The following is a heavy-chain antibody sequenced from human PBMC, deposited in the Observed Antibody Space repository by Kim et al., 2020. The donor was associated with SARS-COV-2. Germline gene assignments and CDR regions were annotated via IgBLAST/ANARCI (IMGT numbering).Heavy chain of an antibody. D-gene: IGHD6-13*01. CDR2: ISYDGSNK. CDR3: ARDGGIGAAGY. Sequence: GGSLRLSCAASGFTFSSYGMHWVRQAPGKGLEWVAVISYDGSNKYYADSVKGRFTISRDNSKNTLYLQMNSLRAEDTAVYYCARDGGIGAAGYWGQGTLV. V-gene: IGHV3-33*05. J-gene: IGHJ4*02. CDR1: GFTFSSYG.